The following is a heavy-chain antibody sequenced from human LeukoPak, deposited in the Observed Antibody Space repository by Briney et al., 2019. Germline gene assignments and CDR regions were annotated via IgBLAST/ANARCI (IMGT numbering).Heavy chain of an antibody. V-gene: IGHV3-30*18. J-gene: IGHJ4*02. CDR1: GFTFSSYG. Sequence: PGRSLRLSCAASGFTFSSYGMHWVRQAPGKGLEWVAVISYDGSNKYYADSVRGRFTISRDNSKNTLYPQMNSLRAEDTAVYYCAKDPGGYSGYDAFDYWGQGTLVTVSS. D-gene: IGHD5-12*01. CDR3: AKDPGGYSGYDAFDY. CDR2: ISYDGSNK.